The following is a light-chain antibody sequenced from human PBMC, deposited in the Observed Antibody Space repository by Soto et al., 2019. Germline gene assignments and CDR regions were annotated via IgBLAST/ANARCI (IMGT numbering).Light chain of an antibody. J-gene: IGLJ3*02. CDR3: SSFAGNYWV. Sequence: QSALTQPPSASGSPGQSVTISCTGTSSDVGGYNHVSWYQQHPGKAPKLMIFEVSNRPSGVPDRFSGSKSGNTASLTVSGLQAEDAADYYCSSFAGNYWVFGGGTKVTVL. CDR2: EVS. CDR1: SSDVGGYNH. V-gene: IGLV2-8*01.